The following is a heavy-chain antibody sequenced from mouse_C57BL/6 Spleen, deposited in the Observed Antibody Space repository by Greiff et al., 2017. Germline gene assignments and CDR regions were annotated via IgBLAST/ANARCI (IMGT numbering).Heavy chain of an antibody. CDR2: ISGGGGNT. V-gene: IGHV5-9*01. CDR3: ARTANYYGSSYVYYYAMDY. Sequence: EVKLMESGGGLVKPGGSLKLSCAASGFTFSSYTMSWVRQTPEKRLEWVATISGGGGNTYYPDSVKGRFTISRDNAKNALYLQMSSLRSEDTALYYCARTANYYGSSYVYYYAMDYWGQGTSVTVSS. D-gene: IGHD1-1*01. J-gene: IGHJ4*01. CDR1: GFTFSSYT.